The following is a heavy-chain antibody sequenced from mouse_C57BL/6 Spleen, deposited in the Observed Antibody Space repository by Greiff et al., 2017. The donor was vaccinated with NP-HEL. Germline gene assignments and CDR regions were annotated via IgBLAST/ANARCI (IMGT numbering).Heavy chain of an antibody. V-gene: IGHV1-22*01. CDR1: GYTFTDYN. CDR3: ARHIFIYYYGSRGPYFDY. Sequence: EVQLQQSGPELVKPGASVKMSCKASGYTFTDYNMHWVKQSHGKSLEWIGYINPNNGGTSYNQKFKGKATLTVNKSSSTAYMELRSLTSEDSAVYYCARHIFIYYYGSRGPYFDYWGQGTTLTVSS. CDR2: INPNNGGT. J-gene: IGHJ2*01. D-gene: IGHD1-1*01.